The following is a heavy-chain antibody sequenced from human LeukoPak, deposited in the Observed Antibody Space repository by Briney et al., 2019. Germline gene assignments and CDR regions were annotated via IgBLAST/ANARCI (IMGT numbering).Heavy chain of an antibody. CDR1: GFTVSSNY. CDR3: ARQRYYYDSSGPDDAFDI. J-gene: IGHJ3*02. V-gene: IGHV3-66*04. Sequence: GGSLRLSCAASGFTVSSNYMSWVRQAPGKGLEWVSVIYSDGSTYYADSVKGRFTISRDNSKNTLYLQMNSLRAEDTAVYYCARQRYYYDSSGPDDAFDIWGQGTMVTVSS. CDR2: IYSDGST. D-gene: IGHD3-22*01.